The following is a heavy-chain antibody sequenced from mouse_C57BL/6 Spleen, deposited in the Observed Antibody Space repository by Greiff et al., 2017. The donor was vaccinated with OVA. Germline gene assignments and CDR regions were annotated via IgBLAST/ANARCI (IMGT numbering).Heavy chain of an antibody. Sequence: VKLQESGPELVKPGASVKISCKASGYAFSSSWMNWVKQRPGKGLEWIGRIYPGDGDTNYNGKFKGKATLTADKSSSTAYMQLSSLTSEDSAVYFCARGQLRLDGFAYWGQGTLVTVSA. V-gene: IGHV1-82*01. CDR1: GYAFSSSW. D-gene: IGHD3-2*02. CDR2: IYPGDGDT. J-gene: IGHJ3*01. CDR3: ARGQLRLDGFAY.